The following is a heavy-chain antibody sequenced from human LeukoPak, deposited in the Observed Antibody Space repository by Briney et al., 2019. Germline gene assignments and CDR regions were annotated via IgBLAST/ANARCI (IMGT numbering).Heavy chain of an antibody. Sequence: PGGSLRLSCAASGFTFSNYWMTWVRQAPGKGLEWVAHISQEGSDELYVDSVKGRFTISRDNPKNTLYLQMNSLRTEDTAVYYCAQDRGGEQQLIQGFAYWGQGTLVTVSS. CDR3: AQDRGGEQQLIQGFAY. CDR2: ISQEGSDE. D-gene: IGHD6-13*01. V-gene: IGHV3-7*02. J-gene: IGHJ4*02. CDR1: GFTFSNYW.